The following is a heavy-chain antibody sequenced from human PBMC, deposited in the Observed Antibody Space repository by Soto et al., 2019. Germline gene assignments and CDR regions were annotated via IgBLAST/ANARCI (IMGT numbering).Heavy chain of an antibody. CDR3: ARDLNGRYGLGAFDI. CDR2: IWYDGSNK. CDR1: GFTFSNYG. J-gene: IGHJ3*02. D-gene: IGHD5-18*01. Sequence: QVQLVESGGGVVQPGRSLKLSCAASGFTFSNYGMHWVRQAPGNGLEWVAVIWYDGSNKYYADSVKGRFTISRDNSKNTVNLQMTNLRVEDTAVYYCARDLNGRYGLGAFDIWGRGRMVTVFS. V-gene: IGHV3-33*01.